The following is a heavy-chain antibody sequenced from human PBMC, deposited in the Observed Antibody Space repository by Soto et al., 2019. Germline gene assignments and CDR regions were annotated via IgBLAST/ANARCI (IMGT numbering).Heavy chain of an antibody. V-gene: IGHV1-69*12. CDR3: ASRAPITMVRGVINFDY. J-gene: IGHJ4*02. D-gene: IGHD3-10*01. CDR1: GGTFSSYA. CDR2: IIPIFGTA. Sequence: QVQLVQSGAEVKKPGSSVKVSCKASGGTFSSYAISWVRQAPGQGLEWMGGIIPIFGTANYAQKFQGRVTITEDEATSTAYMGPSSLRSEDTAVYYCASRAPITMVRGVINFDYWGQGTLVPVSS.